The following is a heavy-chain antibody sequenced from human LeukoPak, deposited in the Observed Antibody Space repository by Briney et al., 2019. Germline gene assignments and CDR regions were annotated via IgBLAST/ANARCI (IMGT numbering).Heavy chain of an antibody. J-gene: IGHJ3*02. CDR3: ARDREQWPRSHRDAFDI. Sequence: PGGSLRLSCAASGFTFSSYSMNWVRQAPGKGLERVSYISSSSSYIYYADSVKGRFTISRDNAKNSLYLQMNSLRAEDTAVYYCARDREQWPRSHRDAFDIWGQGTMVTVSS. CDR1: GFTFSSYS. V-gene: IGHV3-21*01. D-gene: IGHD6-19*01. CDR2: ISSSSSYI.